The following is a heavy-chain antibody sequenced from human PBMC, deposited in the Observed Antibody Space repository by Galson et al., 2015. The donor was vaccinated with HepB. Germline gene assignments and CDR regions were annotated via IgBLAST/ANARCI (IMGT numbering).Heavy chain of an antibody. CDR1: GFNFSSYS. CDR2: ISSSSSYI. J-gene: IGHJ4*02. D-gene: IGHD3-22*01. V-gene: IGHV3-21*04. CDR3: AKDQTYYDGSGYPDY. Sequence: SLRLSCAASGFNFSSYSMNWVPQAPGKGLEWVSSISSSSSYIYYADSVKGRFTISRDISKNTVYLQMNSLRAEDTAVYYCAKDQTYYDGSGYPDYWGQGTLVTVSS.